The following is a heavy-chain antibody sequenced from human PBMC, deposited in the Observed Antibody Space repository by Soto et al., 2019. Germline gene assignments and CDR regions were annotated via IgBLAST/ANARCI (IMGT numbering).Heavy chain of an antibody. CDR2: IGGSGSYT. D-gene: IGHD6-19*01. CDR3: AKDNLAPYSKGWAIRFDP. CDR1: GFPFSSYA. J-gene: IGHJ5*02. V-gene: IGHV3-23*01. Sequence: DVHLLESGGGLVQPGGPWSLPGAASGFPFSSYAMAWVRQAPGGGLEWVSSIGGSGSYTYYADSVKGRFTISRDNFKSTLYLQMNSLRAEDTAVYYCAKDNLAPYSKGWAIRFDPWGQGTLVTVSS.